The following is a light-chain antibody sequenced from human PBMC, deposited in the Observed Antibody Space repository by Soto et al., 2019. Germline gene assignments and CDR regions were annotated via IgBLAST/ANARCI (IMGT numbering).Light chain of an antibody. CDR3: QVWDSSSESVV. CDR2: YDS. V-gene: IGLV3-21*04. CDR1: NIECKS. Sequence: SYELTQPPSVSVASGKTASITCLGNNIECKSVHCNQQKPGQAPVLVIYYDSDRPSGIPERLSGSNSGNTATLTNSMVEAGDEADYYCQVWDSSSESVVFGGGTKLTVL. J-gene: IGLJ2*01.